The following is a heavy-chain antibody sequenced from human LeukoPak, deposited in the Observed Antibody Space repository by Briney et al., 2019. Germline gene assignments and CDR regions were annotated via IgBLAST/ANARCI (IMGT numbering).Heavy chain of an antibody. V-gene: IGHV3-48*01. CDR3: AKNIAAPTTPFDY. Sequence: SGGSLRLSCAASGCTFRSNSMNWVRQAPGKGLEWISYITTSSSTIYYADSVKGRFTISRDNSKNTLYLQMNYLRAEDTALYYCAKNIAAPTTPFDYWGQGTLVTVSS. CDR1: GCTFRSNS. CDR2: ITTSSSTI. J-gene: IGHJ4*02. D-gene: IGHD6-13*01.